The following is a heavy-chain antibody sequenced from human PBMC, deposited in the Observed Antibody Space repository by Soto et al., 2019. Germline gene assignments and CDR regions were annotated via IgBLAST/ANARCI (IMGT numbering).Heavy chain of an antibody. J-gene: IGHJ1*01. V-gene: IGHV3-7*04. CDR3: ARVARRKSPFEQ. Sequence: SLRVXSATSVLTFIYYLMICVRHAPGKVLEWVANIKQDGSDKDYLDSLKGRITISRDNGKNSLSLRMNSLRAEDTDAYYCARVARRKSPFEQCGQRTLV. CDR2: IKQDGSDK. CDR1: VLTFIYYL.